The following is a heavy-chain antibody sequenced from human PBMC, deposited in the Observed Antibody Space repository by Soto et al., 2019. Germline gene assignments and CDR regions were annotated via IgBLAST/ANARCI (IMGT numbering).Heavy chain of an antibody. CDR1: GYTFTSYA. V-gene: IGHV1-3*01. Sequence: GASVKVSCKASGYTFTSYAMHWVRQAPGQRLEWMGWINAGNGNTKYSQKFQGRVTITRDTSASTAYMELSSLRSEDTAVYYCVFHGLRPRGYYYGMDVWGQGTTVTVSS. CDR3: VFHGLRPRGYYYGMDV. J-gene: IGHJ6*02. CDR2: INAGNGNT. D-gene: IGHD5-12*01.